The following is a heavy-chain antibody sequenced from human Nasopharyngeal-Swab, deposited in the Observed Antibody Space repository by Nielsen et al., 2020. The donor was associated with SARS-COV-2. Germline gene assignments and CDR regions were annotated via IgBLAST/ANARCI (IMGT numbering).Heavy chain of an antibody. D-gene: IGHD1-26*01. V-gene: IGHV4-59*13. J-gene: IGHJ5*02. CDR3: ARDNSKWEPRFWFDP. CDR2: IYYSGST. Sequence: PGKGLEWIGYIYYSGSTNYNPSLKSRVTILVDTSKNQFSLKLSSVTAADTAVYYCARDNSKWEPRFWFDPWGQGTLVTVSS.